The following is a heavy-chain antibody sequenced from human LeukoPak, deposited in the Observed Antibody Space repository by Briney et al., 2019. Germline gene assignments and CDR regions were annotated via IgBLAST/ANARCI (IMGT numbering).Heavy chain of an antibody. CDR1: GFIFSNYG. CDR2: ISASGSAT. J-gene: IGHJ4*02. D-gene: IGHD2-15*01. Sequence: AGGSLRLSCAASGFIFSNYGMNWVRQAPGKGLEWVAAISASGSATSYADSVRGRFTISRDNSKNTLYLQLNSLGAEDTAVYYCAAQPCSVGRCYLDYWGQGTLVTVSS. V-gene: IGHV3-23*01. CDR3: AAQPCSVGRCYLDY.